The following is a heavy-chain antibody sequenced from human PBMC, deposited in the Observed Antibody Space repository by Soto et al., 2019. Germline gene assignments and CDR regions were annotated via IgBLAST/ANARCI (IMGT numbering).Heavy chain of an antibody. J-gene: IGHJ6*02. CDR2: ISGYNHNT. Sequence: QVQLVQSGAEVKKPGASVKVSCKASGYTFTSYGINWVRQAPGQGLEWMGWISGYNHNTNYAQRLQGRVTMTTDTATSTAYMELRSPRTDDTAGYYWARNVTRIADSYYGMDVWGQGTTVTVSS. CDR1: GYTFTSYG. CDR3: ARNVTRIADSYYGMDV. V-gene: IGHV1-18*04. D-gene: IGHD2-15*01.